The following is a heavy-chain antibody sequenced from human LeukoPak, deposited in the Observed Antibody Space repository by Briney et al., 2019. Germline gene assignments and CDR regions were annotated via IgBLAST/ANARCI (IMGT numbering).Heavy chain of an antibody. CDR3: ARDGQSGSWYRAGYYLDL. CDR2: INPSDGST. CDR1: GYXFTRHN. J-gene: IGHJ2*01. D-gene: IGHD6-13*01. Sequence: ASVKVSCKASGYXFTRHNMHWVRQAPGQGLEWVGIINPSDGSTSNALKFQGRVTMTRDTSASTIYMEMSSLRSADTAIYYCARDGQSGSWYRAGYYLDLWGRGTLVTVSS. V-gene: IGHV1-46*01.